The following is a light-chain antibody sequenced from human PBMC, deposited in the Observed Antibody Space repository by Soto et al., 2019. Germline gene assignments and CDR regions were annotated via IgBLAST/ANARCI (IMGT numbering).Light chain of an antibody. CDR2: AAS. Sequence: EIVLTQSPGTLSLSPGERATLSCRASQSVSSSYLAWYQQKPGQAPRLLIYAASSRATGIPDRFSVSGSGTAYTRTISRLEPEDSALSYWPQYGNSPLFTFGPGTKVDIK. CDR1: QSVSSSY. CDR3: PQYGNSPLFT. V-gene: IGKV3-20*01. J-gene: IGKJ3*01.